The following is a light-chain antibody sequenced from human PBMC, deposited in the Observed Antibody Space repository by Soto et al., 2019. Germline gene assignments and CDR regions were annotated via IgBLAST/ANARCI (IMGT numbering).Light chain of an antibody. CDR2: GAS. CDR1: QSINSNY. CDR3: QQSESAPLT. V-gene: IGKV3-20*01. J-gene: IGKJ4*01. Sequence: IVLTQSPGTLSLSPGERATLSCRVSQSINSNYLAWYQQKPGQAPRLLIHGASSRATGVPDRFSGSGSGTDFTLTLSRLETEDFAVYYCQQSESAPLTFGGGTKVEIK.